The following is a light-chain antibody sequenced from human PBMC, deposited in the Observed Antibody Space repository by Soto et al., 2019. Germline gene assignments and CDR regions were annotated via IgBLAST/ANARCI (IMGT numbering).Light chain of an antibody. CDR3: SSHTSSSTSDV. CDR2: DLS. J-gene: IGLJ1*01. Sequence: QSALAQPASVSGSPGQSYTISFTGTSSDVVGYIYGFWYQQHPGKAPNLMIYDLSNRPSGVSNRSSGSKSANTASLTISRLQAEDEADYYCSSHTSSSTSDVFGTGTKVTVL. CDR1: SSDVVGYIY. V-gene: IGLV2-14*01.